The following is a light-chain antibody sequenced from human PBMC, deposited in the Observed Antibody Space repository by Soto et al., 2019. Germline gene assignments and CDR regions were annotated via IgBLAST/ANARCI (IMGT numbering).Light chain of an antibody. CDR3: QQYDNWPRT. J-gene: IGKJ1*01. V-gene: IGKV1-5*03. CDR2: KAS. Sequence: DIQMTQSPSTLSASVGDRVIITCRASESISNWLAWYQQKPGKAPNLLIYKASSLKSGVPLRFSGSGSGTEFTLTITSLQSEDFAVYYCQQYDNWPRTFGQGTKVDIK. CDR1: ESISNW.